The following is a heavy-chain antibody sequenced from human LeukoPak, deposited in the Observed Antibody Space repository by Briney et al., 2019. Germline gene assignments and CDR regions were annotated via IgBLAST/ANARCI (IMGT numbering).Heavy chain of an antibody. Sequence: ASVKVSCKASGYTFTSYGISWVRQAPGQGLEWVGWISAYNGNTNYAQKLQGRVTMTTDTSTSTAYMELRSLRSDDTAVYYCARAWGYYYDSSGYYYSNGAFDIWGQGTMVTVSS. D-gene: IGHD3-22*01. CDR1: GYTFTSYG. J-gene: IGHJ3*02. CDR2: ISAYNGNT. CDR3: ARAWGYYYDSSGYYYSNGAFDI. V-gene: IGHV1-18*01.